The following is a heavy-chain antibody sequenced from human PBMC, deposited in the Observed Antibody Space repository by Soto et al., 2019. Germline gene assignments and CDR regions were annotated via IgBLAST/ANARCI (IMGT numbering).Heavy chain of an antibody. J-gene: IGHJ5*02. CDR2: IHPSGDT. Sequence: QVQLQQWGAGLLKPSETLSLTCAVDSGSFSTYYCSWTRQPPGKGLEWIGEIHPSGDTDYNPSLSNRVTIAPDTSKNHSSRKWTSVTAADTALYFCSRGRDPHQGGRTWGQGTLVTVSS. CDR3: SRGRDPHQGGRT. CDR1: SGSFSTYY. V-gene: IGHV4-34*02. D-gene: IGHD2-2*01.